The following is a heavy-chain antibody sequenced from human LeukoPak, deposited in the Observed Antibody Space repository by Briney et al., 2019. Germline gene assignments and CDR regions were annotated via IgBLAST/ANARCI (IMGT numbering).Heavy chain of an antibody. J-gene: IGHJ4*02. CDR1: GGSISSYY. CDR3: ARVSTTSCFDY. V-gene: IGHV4-59*01. Sequence: SETLSLTCTVSGGSISSYYWSWIRQPPGKGLGWIGYIYYSGSTNYNPSLKSRVTISVDTSKNQFSLKLSSVTAADTAVYYCARVSTTSCFDYWGQGTLVTVSS. CDR2: IYYSGST. D-gene: IGHD2-2*01.